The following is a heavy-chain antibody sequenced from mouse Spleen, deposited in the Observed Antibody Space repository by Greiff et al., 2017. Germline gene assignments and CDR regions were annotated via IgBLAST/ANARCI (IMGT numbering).Heavy chain of an antibody. CDR2: ISSGGSYT. CDR1: GFTFSSYG. V-gene: IGHV5-6*01. D-gene: IGHD2-1*01. Sequence: EVQLQQSGGDLVKPGGSLKLSCAASGFTFSSYGMSWVRQTPDKRLEWVATISSGGSYTYYPDSVKGRFTISRDNAKNTLYLQMSSLKSEDTAMYYCARLYYGLPYYFDYWGQGTTLTVSS. J-gene: IGHJ2*01. CDR3: ARLYYGLPYYFDY.